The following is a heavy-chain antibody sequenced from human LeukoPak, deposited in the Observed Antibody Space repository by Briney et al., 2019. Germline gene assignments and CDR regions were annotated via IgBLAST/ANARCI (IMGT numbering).Heavy chain of an antibody. Sequence: ASVKVSCKASGYTFTSYYMHWVRQAPGQGLEWMGIINPSGGSTSYAQKFQGRVTMTRDTSTGTVYMELSSLRSEDTAVYYCAREAYLLWFGELAYYYGMDVWGQGTTVTVSS. CDR3: AREAYLLWFGELAYYYGMDV. D-gene: IGHD3-10*01. CDR1: GYTFTSYY. CDR2: INPSGGST. V-gene: IGHV1-46*01. J-gene: IGHJ6*02.